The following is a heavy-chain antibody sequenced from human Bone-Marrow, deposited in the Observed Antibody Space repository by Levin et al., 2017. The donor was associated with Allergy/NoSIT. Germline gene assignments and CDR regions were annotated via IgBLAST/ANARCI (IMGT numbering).Heavy chain of an antibody. CDR3: ASSRGYSYGSSYPNFDY. CDR2: IYYSGST. Sequence: SQTLSLTCTVSGGSISSGGYYWSWIRQHPGKGLEWIGYIYYSGSTYYNPSLKSRVTISVDTSKNQFSLKLSSVTAADTAVYYCASSRGYSYGSSYPNFDYWGQGTLVTVSS. D-gene: IGHD5-18*01. CDR1: GGSISSGGYY. V-gene: IGHV4-31*03. J-gene: IGHJ4*02.